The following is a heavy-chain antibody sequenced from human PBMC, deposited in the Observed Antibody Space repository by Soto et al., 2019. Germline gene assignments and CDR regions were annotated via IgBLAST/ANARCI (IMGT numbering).Heavy chain of an antibody. Sequence: ESGGGVVQPGRSLRLSCAASGFTFSSYGMHWVRQAPGKGLEWVAVIWYDGSNKYYADSVKGRFTISRDNSKNTLYLQMNSLRAEDTAVYYCAREGPATVVTPIPAYWGQGTLVTVSS. J-gene: IGHJ4*02. CDR3: AREGPATVVTPIPAY. CDR1: GFTFSSYG. D-gene: IGHD2-21*02. V-gene: IGHV3-33*01. CDR2: IWYDGSNK.